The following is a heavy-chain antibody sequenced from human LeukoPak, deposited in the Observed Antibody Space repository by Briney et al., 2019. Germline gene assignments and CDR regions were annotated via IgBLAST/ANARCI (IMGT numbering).Heavy chain of an antibody. J-gene: IGHJ4*02. V-gene: IGHV3-48*01. CDR1: GFSFSSYS. CDR3: ARVSAMGEFDC. CDR2: ISASSSTI. D-gene: IGHD1-26*01. Sequence: PGGSLRLSCAASGFSFSSYSMNWVRQAPGKGLEWVSYISASSSTIYYADSVRGRFTISRDNAKNSLYLQMNSLRVEDTADYFCARVSAMGEFDCWGQGTLVTVSS.